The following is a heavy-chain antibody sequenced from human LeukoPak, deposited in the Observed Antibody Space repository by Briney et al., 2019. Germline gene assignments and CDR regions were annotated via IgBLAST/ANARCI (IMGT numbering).Heavy chain of an antibody. V-gene: IGHV4-34*01. Sequence: PSETLSLTCAVYGGSFSGYYWSWIRQPPGKGLEWIGEINHSGSTNYNPSLKSRVTISVDTSKNQFSLKLSSVTAADTAVYYCARQGNYGSGSYWGQGTLVTVSS. J-gene: IGHJ4*02. CDR3: ARQGNYGSGSY. CDR1: GGSFSGYY. D-gene: IGHD3-10*01. CDR2: INHSGST.